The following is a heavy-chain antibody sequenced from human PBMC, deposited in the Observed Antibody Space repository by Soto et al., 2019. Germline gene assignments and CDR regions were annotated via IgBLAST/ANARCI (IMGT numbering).Heavy chain of an antibody. D-gene: IGHD3-10*01. Sequence: SQTLSLTCAISGDSVSSNSAAWNCIRQSPSRGLEWLGRTYYRSKWYNDYAVSVKSRITINPDTSKNQFSLQLNSVTPEDTAVYYCARGRSMVRGVIPLPSCGMDVWGQGTTVTVSS. CDR3: ARGRSMVRGVIPLPSCGMDV. CDR1: GDSVSSNSAA. V-gene: IGHV6-1*01. CDR2: TYYRSKWYN. J-gene: IGHJ6*02.